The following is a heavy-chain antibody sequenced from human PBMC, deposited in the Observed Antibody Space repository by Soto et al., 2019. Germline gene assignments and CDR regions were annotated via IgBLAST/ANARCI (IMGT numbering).Heavy chain of an antibody. V-gene: IGHV1-69*05. CDR1: GYTFISYG. CDR3: ARGEGAMVTYYYYGMDV. J-gene: IGHJ6*02. CDR2: ISPYISKA. D-gene: IGHD5-18*01. Sequence: GASVKVSCKASGYTFISYGIAWVRQAPGQGLEWVGGISPYISKANYAQKFQGRVTITTDESTSTAYMELSSLRSEDTAVYYCARGEGAMVTYYYYGMDVWGQGTTVTVS.